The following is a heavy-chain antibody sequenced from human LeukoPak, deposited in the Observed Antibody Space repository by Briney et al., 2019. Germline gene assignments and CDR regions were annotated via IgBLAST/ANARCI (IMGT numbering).Heavy chain of an antibody. CDR2: IWYDGSNK. Sequence: GRSLRPSCAASGFTFTSDGMHSVRQDPGKGLEWVAFIWYDGSNKYYADSVKGRFTISRDNSKNTLYLQMNSLRAEDTAVYYCARDPQYYYDSSGYYDYWGQGTLVTVSS. D-gene: IGHD3-22*01. J-gene: IGHJ4*02. CDR1: GFTFTSDG. CDR3: ARDPQYYYDSSGYYDY. V-gene: IGHV3-33*01.